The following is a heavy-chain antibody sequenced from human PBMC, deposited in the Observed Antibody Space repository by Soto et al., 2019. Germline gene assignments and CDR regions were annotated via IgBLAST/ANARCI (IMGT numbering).Heavy chain of an antibody. CDR2: MNPSSGNT. CDR1: GYSFSSYD. D-gene: IGHD5-18*01. V-gene: IGHV1-8*01. CDR3: ARAHRETWIQLWSYFDY. J-gene: IGHJ4*02. Sequence: ASVKVSCKASGYSFSSYDINWVRQATGQGLEWMGWMNPSSGNTGYAQKFQGRVTMTRNTSISTAYMDLSSLKSDDTAVYYCARAHRETWIQLWSYFDYWGQGTLVTVSS.